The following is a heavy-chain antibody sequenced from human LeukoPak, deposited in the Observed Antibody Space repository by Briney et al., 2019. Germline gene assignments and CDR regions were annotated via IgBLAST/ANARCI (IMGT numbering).Heavy chain of an antibody. J-gene: IGHJ5*02. CDR1: GFTFSSYT. CDR2: ISTSSSYI. Sequence: GGSLRLSCAASGFTFSSYTMNWVRQAPGKGLEWASSISTSSSYIYYADSVKGRFTISRDNAKKSLYLQMNSLRSEDTAVYFCARDFPLRWGFVEYNWFDPWGQGTLVTVSS. D-gene: IGHD7-27*01. V-gene: IGHV3-21*04. CDR3: ARDFPLRWGFVEYNWFDP.